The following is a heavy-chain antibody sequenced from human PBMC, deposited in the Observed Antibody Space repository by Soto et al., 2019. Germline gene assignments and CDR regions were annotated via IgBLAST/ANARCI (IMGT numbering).Heavy chain of an antibody. CDR1: GYTFTDYF. V-gene: IGHV1-2*02. CDR3: ARVTLKAGNWFDP. J-gene: IGHJ5*02. CDR2: INPKSRGT. Sequence: VSVKVSCKASGYTFTDYFIHWVRQAPGQGFELMGWINPKSRGTTYAQKFQGRVTMTRDTSDSTAYMELRGLRSDDTAIYYCARVTLKAGNWFDPWGQGTLVTVYS.